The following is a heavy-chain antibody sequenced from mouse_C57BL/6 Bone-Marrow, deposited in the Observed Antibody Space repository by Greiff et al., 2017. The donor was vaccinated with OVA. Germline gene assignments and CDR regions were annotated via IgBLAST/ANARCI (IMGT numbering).Heavy chain of an antibody. CDR2: IDPETGGT. J-gene: IGHJ1*03. CDR1: GYTFTDYE. Sequence: VQLQQSGAELVRPGASVTLSCKASGYTFTDYEMHWVKQTPVHGLEWIGAIDPETGGTAYNQKFKGKAILTADKSSSTAYMELRSLTSEDSAVYYCTRRYYGSSYERYFDVWGTGTTVTVSS. CDR3: TRRYYGSSYERYFDV. V-gene: IGHV1-15*01. D-gene: IGHD1-1*01.